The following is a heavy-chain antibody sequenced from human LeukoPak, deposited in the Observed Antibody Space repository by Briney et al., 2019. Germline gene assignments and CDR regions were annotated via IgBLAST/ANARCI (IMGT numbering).Heavy chain of an antibody. CDR3: ANEIRPNDY. J-gene: IGHJ4*02. V-gene: IGHV3-23*01. CDR1: GFTFGSHA. CDR2: ISISGDTT. Sequence: GGSLRLSCGASGFTFGSHAMTWVRQAPGKGLEWVSAISISGDTTYYADAVKGRFTISRDNSKNTVYLQMNSLRAEDTAVYYCANEIRPNDYWGQGTLVTVSS. D-gene: IGHD4-17*01.